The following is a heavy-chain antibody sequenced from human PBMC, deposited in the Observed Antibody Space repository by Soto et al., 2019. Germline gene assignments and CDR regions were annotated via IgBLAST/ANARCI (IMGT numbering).Heavy chain of an antibody. D-gene: IGHD2-15*01. V-gene: IGHV1-69*01. J-gene: IGHJ5*02. CDR2: IIPIFGKA. CDR3: ARVYCSGGICYWFDP. Sequence: QVQLVQSGAEVKKPGSSVKVSCKASGGTFSSYAISWVRQAPGQGLEWMGGIIPIFGKANYAQKFQGRVTITADESTSTAYMELSSRRSEDTAVYYCARVYCSGGICYWFDPWGQGTLVTVSS. CDR1: GGTFSSYA.